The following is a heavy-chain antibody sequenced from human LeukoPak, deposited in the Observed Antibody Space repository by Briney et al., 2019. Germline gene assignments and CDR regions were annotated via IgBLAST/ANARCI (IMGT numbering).Heavy chain of an antibody. Sequence: PGRSLRLSCAASGLTFSSLAMDWVRQAPGKGLEWVGDISYDGTYASYAASVRGRFTISRDNSKNTLYLQMNSLRTEDTAVYYCATESSLSNWGLGTLVTASS. V-gene: IGHV3-30*04. CDR2: ISYDGTYA. CDR1: GLTFSSLA. CDR3: ATESSLSN. J-gene: IGHJ4*02. D-gene: IGHD2/OR15-2a*01.